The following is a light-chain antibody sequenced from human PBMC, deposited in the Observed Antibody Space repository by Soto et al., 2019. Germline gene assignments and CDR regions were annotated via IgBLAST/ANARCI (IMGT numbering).Light chain of an antibody. V-gene: IGKV2-30*02. CDR1: QSLVHSDGIVY. CDR3: MQGSHWPYT. Sequence: DVVLTQSPLSLPVTLGQPASISCRSSQSLVHSDGIVYLNWFQQRPGQSPRRLIYKVSNRDYGVPDRFSGSGSGTDFTLEISRVEAEDVGGYYCMQGSHWPYTFGQGTKLEIK. J-gene: IGKJ2*01. CDR2: KVS.